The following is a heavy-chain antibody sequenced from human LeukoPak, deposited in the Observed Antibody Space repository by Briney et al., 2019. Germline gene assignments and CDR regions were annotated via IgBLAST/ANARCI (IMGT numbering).Heavy chain of an antibody. Sequence: GGSLRLSCAASGFTFSTYAMHWVRQAPGKGLEYVSAISSSGGSTYYANSVKDRFTISRDISTNTLYLQMGSLRAEDTAVYYCARDQPGRPRIIHHYDGRDVWGQATKVTVCS. V-gene: IGHV3-64*01. CDR2: ISSSGGST. D-gene: IGHD1-14*01. CDR1: GFTFSTYA. J-gene: IGHJ6*02. CDR3: ARDQPGRPRIIHHYDGRDV.